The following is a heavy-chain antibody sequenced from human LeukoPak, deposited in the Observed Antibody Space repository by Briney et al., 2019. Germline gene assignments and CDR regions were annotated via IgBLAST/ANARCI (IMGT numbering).Heavy chain of an antibody. V-gene: IGHV3-7*01. CDR2: IKEDGSER. Sequence: GGSLRLSCAASEFSPISHWMTWVRRAPGKGLEWVADIKEDGSERYYVDSVKGRFTISRDKAKNSVFLQMNGLRAEDTAVYYCSWSGEADWGQGTLVTVSS. CDR1: EFSPISHW. CDR3: SWSGEAD. D-gene: IGHD1-26*01. J-gene: IGHJ4*02.